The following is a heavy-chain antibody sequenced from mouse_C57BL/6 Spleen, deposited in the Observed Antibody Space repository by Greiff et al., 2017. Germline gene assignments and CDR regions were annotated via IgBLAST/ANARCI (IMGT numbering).Heavy chain of an antibody. CDR2: ISSGSSTI. D-gene: IGHD4-1*01. Sequence: EVKLVESGGGLVKPGGSLKLSCAASGFTFSDYGMHWVRQAPEKGLEWVAYISSGSSTIYYADTVKGRFTISRDNAKNTLFLQMTSLRSEDTAMYYCARANWDNFDVWGTGTTVTVSS. CDR1: GFTFSDYG. J-gene: IGHJ1*03. CDR3: ARANWDNFDV. V-gene: IGHV5-17*01.